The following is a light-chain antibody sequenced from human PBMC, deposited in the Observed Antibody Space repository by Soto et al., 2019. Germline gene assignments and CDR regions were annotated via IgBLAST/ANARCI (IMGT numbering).Light chain of an antibody. V-gene: IGKV1-39*01. CDR1: QSISSY. CDR2: AAS. CDR3: QQSYSTLWT. J-gene: IGKJ1*01. Sequence: DIQMTQSPSSLSASVGDRVTITCRASQSISSYLNWYQQKPGKAPKLLIYAASSLQSGVPSRFSGSGSGTEFTLTFSSLQPEDFATYYCQQSYSTLWTLGQGTKVNI.